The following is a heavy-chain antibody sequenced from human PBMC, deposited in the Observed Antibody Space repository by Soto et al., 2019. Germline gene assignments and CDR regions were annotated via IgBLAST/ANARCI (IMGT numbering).Heavy chain of an antibody. V-gene: IGHV4-4*02. Sequence: QVQLQESGPGLVKPSGTLSLTCAVSGGSISSSNWWSWVRQPPGKGLGWIGEIYHSGSTNYNPSLKSRVTISVDKSKNQFSLKLSSVTAADTAVYYCARATAGGSGSYYFDYWGQGTLVTVSS. D-gene: IGHD3-10*01. J-gene: IGHJ4*02. CDR1: GGSISSSNW. CDR2: IYHSGST. CDR3: ARATAGGSGSYYFDY.